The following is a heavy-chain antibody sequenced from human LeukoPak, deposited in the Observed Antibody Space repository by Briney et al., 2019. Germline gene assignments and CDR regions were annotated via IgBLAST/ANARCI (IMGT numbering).Heavy chain of an antibody. V-gene: IGHV3-23*01. D-gene: IGHD3-22*01. CDR1: GFTFSSYA. CDR2: ISASDDNT. J-gene: IGHJ4*02. Sequence: GGSLRLSCAASGFTFSSYAMSWVRQAPGKGLEWVSTISASDDNTYYADSVKGRFTISRDNSKSTLYLQLNSLRAEDTAVYYCAKDKPRWYYDSSGYYPDYWGQGTLVTVSS. CDR3: AKDKPRWYYDSSGYYPDY.